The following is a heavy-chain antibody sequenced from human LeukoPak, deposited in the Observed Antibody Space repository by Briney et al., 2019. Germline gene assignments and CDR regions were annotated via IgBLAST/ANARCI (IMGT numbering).Heavy chain of an antibody. V-gene: IGHV1-69*06. D-gene: IGHD2-21*02. J-gene: IGHJ6*03. CDR1: GGTFSSYA. CDR2: IIPIFGTA. Sequence: GASVKVSCKASGGTFSSYAISWVRQAPGQGLEWMGGIIPIFGTANYAQKFQGRVTITADKSTSTAYMELSSLRSEDTAVYYCARWAPSGDRDYYYYFMDVWDKGTTVTVSS. CDR3: ARWAPSGDRDYYYYFMDV.